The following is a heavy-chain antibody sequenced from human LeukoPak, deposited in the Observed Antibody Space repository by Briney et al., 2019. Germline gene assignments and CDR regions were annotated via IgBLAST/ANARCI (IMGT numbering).Heavy chain of an antibody. D-gene: IGHD2-15*01. CDR1: GGSISSYY. V-gene: IGHV4-59*01. Sequence: SETLSLTCTVSGGSISSYYWSWIRQPPGKGLEWIGYIYYSGSTNYNPSLKSRVTISVDTSKNQFSLKLSSVTAADTAVYYCAREAQDTPVFDYWGQGTLVTVSS. CDR2: IYYSGST. CDR3: AREAQDTPVFDY. J-gene: IGHJ4*02.